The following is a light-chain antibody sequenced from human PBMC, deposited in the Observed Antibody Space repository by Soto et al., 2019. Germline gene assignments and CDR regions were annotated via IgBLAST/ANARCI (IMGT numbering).Light chain of an antibody. V-gene: IGKV3-20*01. CDR3: QRYGRSPPIT. CDR2: GAS. J-gene: IGKJ5*01. CDR1: QSISSNY. Sequence: EIVLTQSPGTLSLSPGERATLSCRSSQSISSNYLAWYQQKPGQAPRLLIYGASSRAPGIPDRFNGSGSGTTFTLTISRLEPEDFAVYYCQRYGRSPPITFGQGTRLEIK.